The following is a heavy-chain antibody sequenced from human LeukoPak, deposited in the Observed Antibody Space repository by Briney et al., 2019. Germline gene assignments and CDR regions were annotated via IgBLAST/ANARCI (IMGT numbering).Heavy chain of an antibody. J-gene: IGHJ5*02. CDR3: ARMSAAGVDNWFDP. CDR2: MDPNSGNT. D-gene: IGHD6-13*01. CDR1: GYTFTSYD. Sequence: GASVNVSCKASGYTFTSYDINWVRQAPGQGLEWMGWMDPNSGNTGYAQKFQGRVTMTRDTSISTAYMELSSLRSEDTAVYYCARMSAAGVDNWFDPWGEGTLVTVSS. V-gene: IGHV1-8*01.